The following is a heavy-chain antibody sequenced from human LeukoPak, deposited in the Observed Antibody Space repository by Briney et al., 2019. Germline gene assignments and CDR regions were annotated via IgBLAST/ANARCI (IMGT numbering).Heavy chain of an antibody. CDR1: GGTFSSYA. Sequence: SVKVSCKASGGTFSSYAISWVRQAPGQGLEWMGRIIPIFGIANYAQKFQGRVTITADKSTSTAYMELSSMRSEDTAVYYCAREQDYYDSSGYYSYWGQGTLVTVSS. V-gene: IGHV1-69*04. CDR2: IIPIFGIA. J-gene: IGHJ4*02. CDR3: AREQDYYDSSGYYSY. D-gene: IGHD3-22*01.